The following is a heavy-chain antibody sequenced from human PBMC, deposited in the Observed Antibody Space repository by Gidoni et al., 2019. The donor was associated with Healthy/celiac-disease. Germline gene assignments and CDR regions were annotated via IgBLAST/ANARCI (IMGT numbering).Heavy chain of an antibody. V-gene: IGHV3-21*01. J-gene: IGHJ2*01. Sequence: EVQLVESGGGLVKPGGSLRLSCAASGFTFSSYSMNWVRQAPGKGLEWVSSISSSSSYIYYADSVKGRFTIARDNAKNSLYLQMNSLRAEDTAVYYCARGLRDYGHYWYFDLWGRGTLVTVSS. CDR1: GFTFSSYS. CDR2: ISSSSSYI. D-gene: IGHD4-17*01. CDR3: ARGLRDYGHYWYFDL.